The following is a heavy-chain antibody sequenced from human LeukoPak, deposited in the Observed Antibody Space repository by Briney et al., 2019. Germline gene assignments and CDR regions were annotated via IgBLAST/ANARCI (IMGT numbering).Heavy chain of an antibody. D-gene: IGHD2-2*01. J-gene: IGHJ4*02. CDR3: ARGVVVVPAAIGKRGYSYTFDY. V-gene: IGHV1-2*02. CDR2: INPNSGGT. Sequence: ASVKVSCKASGYTFTGYYMHWVRQAPGQGLEWMGWINPNSGGTNSAQKFQGRVTMTRDTSISTAYMELSRLRSDDTAVYYCARGVVVVPAAIGKRGYSYTFDYWGQGTLVTVSS. CDR1: GYTFTGYY.